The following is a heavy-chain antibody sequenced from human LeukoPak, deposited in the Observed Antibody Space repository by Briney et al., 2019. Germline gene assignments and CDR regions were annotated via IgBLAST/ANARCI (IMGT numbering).Heavy chain of an antibody. V-gene: IGHV4-39*01. CDR2: IYYSGST. D-gene: IGHD3-10*01. CDR3: IMTNWGVIDY. CDR1: AGSISSSSYY. J-gene: IGHJ4*02. Sequence: AETLSLTCTVSAGSISSSSYYWGWIRQPPGKGLEWIGSIYYSGSTYYNPSLKSRVTISVDTSKNQFSLKLSSVTAADTAVYYCIMTNWGVIDYWGQGTLVTVSS.